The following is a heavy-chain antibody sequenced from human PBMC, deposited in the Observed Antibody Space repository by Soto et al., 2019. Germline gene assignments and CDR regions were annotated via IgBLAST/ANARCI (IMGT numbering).Heavy chain of an antibody. CDR1: GFTFTSSA. J-gene: IGHJ6*02. CDR2: IVVGSGNT. D-gene: IGHD6-19*01. CDR3: AAESSAWYRYYYGMDV. V-gene: IGHV1-58*01. Sequence: SVEVSCKASGFTFTSSAVQWVRQARGQRLEWIGWIVVGSGNTNYAQKFQERVTITRDMSTSTAYMELSSLRSEDTAVYYCAAESSAWYRYYYGMDVWGQGTTVTVSS.